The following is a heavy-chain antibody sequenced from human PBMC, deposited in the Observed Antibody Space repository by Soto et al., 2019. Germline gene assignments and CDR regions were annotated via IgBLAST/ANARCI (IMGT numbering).Heavy chain of an antibody. CDR2: INHSGST. D-gene: IGHD2-2*02. CDR3: ARLPSVVPAAINYYGMDV. Sequence: SETLSLTCAVYGGSFSGYYWSWIRQPPGKGLEWIGEINHSGSTNYNPSLKSRVTISVDTSKNQFSLKLSSVTAADTAVYYCARLPSVVPAAINYYGMDVWGQGTTVTVSS. V-gene: IGHV4-34*01. CDR1: GGSFSGYY. J-gene: IGHJ6*02.